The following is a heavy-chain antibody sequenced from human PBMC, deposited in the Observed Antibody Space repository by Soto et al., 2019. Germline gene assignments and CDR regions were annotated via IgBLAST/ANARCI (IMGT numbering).Heavy chain of an antibody. J-gene: IGHJ4*02. CDR2: INWSGDNT. CDR3: ARAPGYCNNTSCFYFFDY. CDR1: GFAFEGSG. V-gene: IGHV3-20*01. Sequence: GGSLRLPYKESGFAFEGSGMIGVRPAPGQGLEWVSGINWSGDNTGYADSVKGRFTISRENAKNSLYLQMNSLRAEDTAFYDCARAPGYCNNTSCFYFFDYWGQGA. D-gene: IGHD2-2*01.